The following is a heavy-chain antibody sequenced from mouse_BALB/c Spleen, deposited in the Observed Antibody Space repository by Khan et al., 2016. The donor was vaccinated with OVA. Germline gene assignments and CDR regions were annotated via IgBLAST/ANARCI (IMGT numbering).Heavy chain of an antibody. V-gene: IGHV1-69*02. CDR1: GYTFTSYW. CDR2: IYPSDSYT. Sequence: QVQLQQPGAELVRPGASVKLSCKASGYTFTSYWINWVKQRPGQGLEWIGNIYPSDSYTNYNQKFKDKATLTVDKSSSTAYMQRSMPTSEDSAVYYCTRRGGNDGPYFDYWGQGTTLTVSS. J-gene: IGHJ2*01. D-gene: IGHD2-2*01. CDR3: TRRGGNDGPYFDY.